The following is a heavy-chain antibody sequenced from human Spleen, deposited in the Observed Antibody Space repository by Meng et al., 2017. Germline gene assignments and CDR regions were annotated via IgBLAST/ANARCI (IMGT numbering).Heavy chain of an antibody. Sequence: EAQLVESGGRLVQPGGSLRLSCAASGFTFSRYWMHWVRQVPGQGLVWASRINPDGSSTSYADSVKGRFTVSRDNAKNTLYLQMTSLRAEDTAVYYCSKDYTGSDDYWGQGTLVTVSS. CDR1: GFTFSRYW. CDR2: INPDGSST. D-gene: IGHD5-12*01. V-gene: IGHV3-74*01. J-gene: IGHJ4*02. CDR3: SKDYTGSDDY.